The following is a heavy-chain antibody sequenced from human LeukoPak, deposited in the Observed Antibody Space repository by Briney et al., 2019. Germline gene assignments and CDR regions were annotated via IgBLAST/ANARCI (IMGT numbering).Heavy chain of an antibody. D-gene: IGHD2-15*01. J-gene: IGHJ4*02. CDR3: ARHSWAFDY. CDR1: GGSVSSGSYY. CDR2: IYYSGST. Sequence: PSETLSLTCTVSGGSVSSGSYYWSWIRQPPGRGLEWIGYIYYSGSTNYNPSLKSRVTISVDTSKNQFSLKLSSVTAADTAVYYCARHSWAFDYWGQGTLVTVPS. V-gene: IGHV4-61*01.